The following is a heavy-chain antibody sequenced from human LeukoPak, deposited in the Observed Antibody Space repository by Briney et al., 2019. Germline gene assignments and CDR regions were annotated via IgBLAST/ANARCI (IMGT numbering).Heavy chain of an antibody. CDR1: GGSISDHH. V-gene: IGHV4-4*07. Sequence: PSETPSLTCTVSGGSISDHHLSWIRQPAGKGLEWIGRMYVSGTTNYNPSLRSRVSMSMDTSKNQFSLRLRSVTAADTAVYYCARENYYDSSGYSEGMDVWGQGTTVTVS. D-gene: IGHD3-22*01. CDR3: ARENYYDSSGYSEGMDV. CDR2: MYVSGTT. J-gene: IGHJ6*02.